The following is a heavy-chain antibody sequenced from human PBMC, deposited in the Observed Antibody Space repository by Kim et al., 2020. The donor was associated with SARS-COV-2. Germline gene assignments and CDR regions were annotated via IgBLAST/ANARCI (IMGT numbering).Heavy chain of an antibody. Sequence: TSYAQKVQGRVTMTRDTSTSTVYMELSSLRSEDTAVYYCAKGGRGGTFDYWGQGTLVTVSS. V-gene: IGHV1-46*01. CDR3: AKGGRGGTFDY. J-gene: IGHJ4*02. D-gene: IGHD3-16*01. CDR2: T.